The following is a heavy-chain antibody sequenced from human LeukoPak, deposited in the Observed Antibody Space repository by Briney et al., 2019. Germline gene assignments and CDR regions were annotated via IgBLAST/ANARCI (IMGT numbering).Heavy chain of an antibody. Sequence: PSETLSLTCTVSGGSISSSNYYWGWIRQPPGKGLEWIGNIYYSGSTYCKPSLKTRVTIPVDTSKNQFSLKLTSVTAADTAVYYCARHASVDGNWPRPLDYWGQGSLVTVSS. D-gene: IGHD6-19*01. V-gene: IGHV4-39*01. J-gene: IGHJ4*02. CDR1: GGSISSSNYY. CDR3: ARHASVDGNWPRPLDY. CDR2: IYYSGST.